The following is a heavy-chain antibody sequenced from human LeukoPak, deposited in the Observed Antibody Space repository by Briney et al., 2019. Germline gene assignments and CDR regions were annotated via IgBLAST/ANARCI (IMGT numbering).Heavy chain of an antibody. Sequence: PSETLSLTCTVSGGSISSYYWSWIRQPPGKGLEWIGYIYYSGSTNYNPSLKSRVTISVDTSKNQFSLKLSSVTAADTAVYYCASGHLPFYWYFDLWGRGTLVTVSS. J-gene: IGHJ2*01. CDR1: GGSISSYY. D-gene: IGHD2-2*01. CDR2: IYYSGST. V-gene: IGHV4-59*08. CDR3: ASGHLPFYWYFDL.